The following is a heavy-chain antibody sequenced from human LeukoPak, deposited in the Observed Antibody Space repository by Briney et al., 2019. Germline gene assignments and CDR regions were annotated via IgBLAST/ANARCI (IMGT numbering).Heavy chain of an antibody. J-gene: IGHJ5*02. D-gene: IGHD6-13*01. CDR2: INPNGGGT. V-gene: IGHV1-2*02. Sequence: ASVKVSCKASGYTFTGYYMHWVRQAPGQGLEWMGWINPNGGGTNYAQKFQGRVTMTRDTSISTAYMELSRLRSDDTAVYYCARDRPVRQLVFRPDNWFDPWGQGTLVTVSS. CDR1: GYTFTGYY. CDR3: ARDRPVRQLVFRPDNWFDP.